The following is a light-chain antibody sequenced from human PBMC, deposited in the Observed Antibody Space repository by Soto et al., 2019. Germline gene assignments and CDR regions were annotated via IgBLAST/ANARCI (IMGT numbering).Light chain of an antibody. V-gene: IGKV3-11*01. CDR1: QSVSSY. CDR3: QQRSNWPT. CDR2: DAS. J-gene: IGKJ5*01. Sequence: EIVLTQSPATLSLSPGARATLSCRASQSVSSYLAWYQQKPGQAPRLLIYDASNRATGIPARFSGSGSGTEFTLTIRSLEPEDFAVYYCQQRSNWPTFGQGTRLEIK.